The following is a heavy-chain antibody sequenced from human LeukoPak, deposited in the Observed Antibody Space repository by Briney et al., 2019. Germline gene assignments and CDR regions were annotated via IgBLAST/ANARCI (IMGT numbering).Heavy chain of an antibody. CDR2: IYSSGST. CDR3: ARVTSYLAFDI. CDR1: GGSISSGYYY. V-gene: IGHV4-61*02. D-gene: IGHD3-10*01. Sequence: SQTLSLTCTVSGGSISSGYYYWSWIRQPAGKGLEWIGRIYSSGSTNYNPSLKSRVTISVDTSKNQFSLKLSSVTAADTAVYYCARVTSYLAFDIFGQGTIVTVSS. J-gene: IGHJ3*02.